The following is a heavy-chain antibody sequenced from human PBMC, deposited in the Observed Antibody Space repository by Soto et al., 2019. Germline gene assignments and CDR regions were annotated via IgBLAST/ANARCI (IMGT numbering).Heavy chain of an antibody. D-gene: IGHD3-16*01. V-gene: IGHV3-30*18. CDR2: TSYDGTNS. CDR1: GFTFSSYG. Sequence: QVQLVESGGGVVQPGRSLRLSCAASGFTFSSYGMHGVRQAPGKGLEWVAVTSYDGTNSYYADSVKGRFTISRDNSKNTLYLQMNSLGPEDTAVYYCAKDRPNKDTYTGYSYYDMDVWGQGTTVTVSS. J-gene: IGHJ6*02. CDR3: AKDRPNKDTYTGYSYYDMDV.